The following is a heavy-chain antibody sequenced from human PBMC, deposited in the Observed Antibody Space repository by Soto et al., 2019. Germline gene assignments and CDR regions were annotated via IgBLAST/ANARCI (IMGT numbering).Heavy chain of an antibody. CDR3: ARDWLLRYFDWHPKLDYYMDV. V-gene: IGHV3-7*01. Sequence: GGSLRLSCAASGFTFSSYWMSWVRQAPGKGLEWVANIKQDGSEKYYVDSVKGRFTISRDNAKNSLYLQMNSLRAEDTAVYYCARDWLLRYFDWHPKLDYYMDVWGKGTTVTVSS. J-gene: IGHJ6*03. D-gene: IGHD3-9*01. CDR1: GFTFSSYW. CDR2: IKQDGSEK.